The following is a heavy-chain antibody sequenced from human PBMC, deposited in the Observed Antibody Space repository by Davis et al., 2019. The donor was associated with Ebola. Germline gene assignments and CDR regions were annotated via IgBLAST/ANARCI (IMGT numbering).Heavy chain of an antibody. CDR2: IKQDGSEK. Sequence: GGSLRLSCAASGFIFSDYYMSWIRQAPGKGLEWVANIKQDGSEKYYVDSVKGRFTISRDNAKNSLYLQMNSLRAEDTAVYYCAKGGSVYYYYGMDVWGQGTTVTVSS. D-gene: IGHD3-10*01. J-gene: IGHJ6*02. CDR1: GFIFSDYY. V-gene: IGHV3-7*03. CDR3: AKGGSVYYYYGMDV.